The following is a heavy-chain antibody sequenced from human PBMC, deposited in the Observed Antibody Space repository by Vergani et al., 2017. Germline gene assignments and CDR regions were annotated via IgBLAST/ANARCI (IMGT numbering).Heavy chain of an antibody. CDR1: GFTLSNYD. D-gene: IGHD3-16*01. Sequence: QVQLVESGGGVVQRGGSLRLSCATSGFTLSNYDMQWIRQGPGKGLEFVAFIQIDGSNQYYAESVKGRFTLSRDFSKNTLYLQMNSLRTDDTATYYCAKHFRGWGIDYWGQGTQVIVSS. CDR2: IQIDGSNQ. J-gene: IGHJ4*02. CDR3: AKHFRGWGIDY. V-gene: IGHV3-30*02.